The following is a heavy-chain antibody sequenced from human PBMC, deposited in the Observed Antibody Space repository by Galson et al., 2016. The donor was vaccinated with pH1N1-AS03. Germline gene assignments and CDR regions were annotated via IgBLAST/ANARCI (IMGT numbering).Heavy chain of an antibody. CDR3: AKSSRYYDSSAYFSEAFDI. Sequence: SLRLSCAASGFTFRNYAMSWVRQAPGKGLEWVSAISGSGGSTYYADSVKGRFTISRDNSKNTLYLQMNSLRAEDTAVYNCAKSSRYYDSSAYFSEAFDIWGQGTMVTVSS. V-gene: IGHV3-23*01. CDR1: GFTFRNYA. D-gene: IGHD3-22*01. CDR2: ISGSGGST. J-gene: IGHJ3*02.